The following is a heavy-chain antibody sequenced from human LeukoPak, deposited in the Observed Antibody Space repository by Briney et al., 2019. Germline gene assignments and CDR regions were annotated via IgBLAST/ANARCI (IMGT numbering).Heavy chain of an antibody. D-gene: IGHD3-10*01. CDR3: ARGRDGSGFYYYYYSMDV. CDR1: GYTFTSYD. V-gene: IGHV1-8*01. CDR2: MNPNSGNT. J-gene: IGHJ6*02. Sequence: ASVKVSCKASGYTFTSYDINWVRQATGQGLEWMGWMNPNSGNTGYAQKFQGRVTMTRNTSISTADMELSSLRSEDTAVYYCARGRDGSGFYYYYYSMDVWGQGTTVTVSS.